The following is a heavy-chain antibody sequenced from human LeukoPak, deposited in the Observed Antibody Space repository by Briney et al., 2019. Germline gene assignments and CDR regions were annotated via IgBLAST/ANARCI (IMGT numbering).Heavy chain of an antibody. CDR2: ISSSGSTI. CDR1: GFTFSDYY. D-gene: IGHD3-22*01. Sequence: GGSLRLSCAASGFTFSDYYMSWIRQAPGKGLEWVSYISSSGSTIYYADSVKGRFTISRDNAKNSLYLQMNSLRAEDTAVYYCARDPRLFASSGYIDYWGQGTLVTVFS. CDR3: ARDPRLFASSGYIDY. J-gene: IGHJ4*02. V-gene: IGHV3-11*04.